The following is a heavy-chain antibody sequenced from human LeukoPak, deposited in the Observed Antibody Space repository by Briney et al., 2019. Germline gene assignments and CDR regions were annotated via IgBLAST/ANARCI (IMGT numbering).Heavy chain of an antibody. CDR3: ARDWAHGSFDY. CDR2: INPTSGSA. J-gene: IGHJ4*02. Sequence: GASVKVSCEASGYTFSGHPMHWVRQAPGQGPEWMGMINPTSGSATYAQKFQGSVTMTRDTSTSTLYMELSSLRSDDTAVYYCARDWAHGSFDYWGQGTPVIVSS. CDR1: GYTFSGHP. D-gene: IGHD3-10*01. V-gene: IGHV1-46*01.